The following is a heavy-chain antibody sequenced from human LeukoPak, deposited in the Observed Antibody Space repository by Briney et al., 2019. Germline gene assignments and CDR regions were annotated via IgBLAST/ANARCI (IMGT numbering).Heavy chain of an antibody. V-gene: IGHV1-8*01. Sequence: ASVKVSCKASGYTFTSYDINWVRQATGQGLEWMGWMNPNSGNTGYAQEFQGRVTMTRNTSISTAYMELSSLRSEDTAVYYCARGSVPPQLTYYDILTGYYFPSYGYFDYWGQGTLVTVSS. CDR1: GYTFTSYD. CDR3: ARGSVPPQLTYYDILTGYYFPSYGYFDY. D-gene: IGHD3-9*01. J-gene: IGHJ4*02. CDR2: MNPNSGNT.